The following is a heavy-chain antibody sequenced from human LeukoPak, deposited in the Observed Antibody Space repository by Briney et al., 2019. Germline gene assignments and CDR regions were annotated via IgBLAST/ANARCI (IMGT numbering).Heavy chain of an antibody. CDR3: ARGDPRGYSYDAFDI. D-gene: IGHD5-18*01. CDR1: GGSISSYY. V-gene: IGHV4-59*12. CDR2: IYHSGST. Sequence: SETLSLTCTVSGGSISSYYWSWIRQPPGKGLEWIGYIYHSGSTYYNPSLKSRVTISVDRSKNQFSLKLSSVTAADTAVYYCARGDPRGYSYDAFDIWGQGTMVTVSS. J-gene: IGHJ3*02.